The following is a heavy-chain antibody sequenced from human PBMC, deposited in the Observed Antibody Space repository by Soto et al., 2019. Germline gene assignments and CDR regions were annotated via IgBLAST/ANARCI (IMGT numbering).Heavy chain of an antibody. D-gene: IGHD3-22*01. V-gene: IGHV4-30-4*01. CDR3: ARLYWSYYASSGYLDQ. Sequence: LSLTCTVSNGSISNGDYYWIWVRQSPGKGLESIGYIYFTGTTYYNPSLQSRLSISVDRSKNQMSLRLASVTAADTAVYYCARLYWSYYASSGYLDQWGHGTLVTVSS. CDR2: IYFTGTT. J-gene: IGHJ4*01. CDR1: NGSISNGDYY.